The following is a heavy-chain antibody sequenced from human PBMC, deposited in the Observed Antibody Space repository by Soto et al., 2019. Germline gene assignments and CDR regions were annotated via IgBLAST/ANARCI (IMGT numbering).Heavy chain of an antibody. J-gene: IGHJ5*01. CDR3: ARWVGGSMYDNSGKYDS. Sequence: QVQLVESGGGVVQPGRSLRLTCAASGFTFSSNGMHWVRQAPGKGLEWVALVSYDGSKTYYADSVRGRFTISRDNSENTLYLQMNSLRAEDTAVYYCARWVGGSMYDNSGKYDSWGQGTLVTASS. V-gene: IGHV3-30*03. D-gene: IGHD3-22*01. CDR1: GFTFSSNG. CDR2: VSYDGSKT.